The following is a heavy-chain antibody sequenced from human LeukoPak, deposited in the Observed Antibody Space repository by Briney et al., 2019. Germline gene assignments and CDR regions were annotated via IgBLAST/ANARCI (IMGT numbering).Heavy chain of an antibody. V-gene: IGHV3-23*01. CDR1: KFTFSNYA. CDR2: ISGSGDST. J-gene: IGHJ4*02. Sequence: GGSLRLSCAVSKFTFSNYAMSWVRQAPGKGPDWVSSISGSGDSTWYADSVTGRFTISRDNSKNTLFLQMNSLRVEDTAVYYCAKNLAPFGSGAFVDYWGQGTLVTVSS. D-gene: IGHD3-10*01. CDR3: AKNLAPFGSGAFVDY.